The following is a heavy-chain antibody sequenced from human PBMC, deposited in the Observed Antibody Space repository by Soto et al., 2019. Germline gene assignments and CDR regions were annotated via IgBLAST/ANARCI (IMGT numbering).Heavy chain of an antibody. CDR2: LNIAGTI. CDR3: ARDRGEYTSSWFWYFSH. D-gene: IGHD6-13*01. CDR1: GASISSFS. V-gene: IGHV4-4*07. J-gene: IGHJ2*01. Sequence: SETLSLTCSVSGASISSFSWNWVRQPAGKGPEWVGRLNIAGTINYNPSLKSRITMSMDTSKSQISLHLRSVTAADTAIYYCARDRGEYTSSWFWYFSHWGHGTLVTVSS.